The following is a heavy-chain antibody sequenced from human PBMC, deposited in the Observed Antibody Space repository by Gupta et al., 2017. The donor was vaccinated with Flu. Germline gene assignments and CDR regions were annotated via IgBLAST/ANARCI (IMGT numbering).Heavy chain of an antibody. J-gene: IGHJ4*02. D-gene: IGHD2-15*01. CDR1: YY. Sequence: YYWGWIRQPPGKGLEWIGSIYYSGNTYYNPSLKSRGTISVDTSKNQFSLKLSSVTAADTAVYFCARHFVGYCSGGTCFDENDYWGQGALVTVSA. V-gene: IGHV4-39*01. CDR3: ARHFVGYCSGGTCFDENDY. CDR2: IYYSGNT.